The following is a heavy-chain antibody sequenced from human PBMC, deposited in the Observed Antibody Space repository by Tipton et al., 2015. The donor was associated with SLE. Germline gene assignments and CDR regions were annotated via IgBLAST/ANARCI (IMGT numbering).Heavy chain of an antibody. Sequence: TLSLTCAVYGGSFSGFYWSWIRQSPGKGLEWIGEINHSGSTNYNPSLKSRVPISVDTSKNHFSLTLSSVTAADMAIYYCARRGIYGSGSYYPPFDYWGQGTLVIASS. CDR2: INHSGST. J-gene: IGHJ4*02. D-gene: IGHD3-10*01. CDR1: GGSFSGFY. V-gene: IGHV4-34*01. CDR3: ARRGIYGSGSYYPPFDY.